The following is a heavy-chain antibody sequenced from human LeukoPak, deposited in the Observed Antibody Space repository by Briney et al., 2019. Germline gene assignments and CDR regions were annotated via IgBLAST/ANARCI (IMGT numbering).Heavy chain of an antibody. Sequence: KPSETLSLTCTVSGSSISSSSYYWGWIRQPPGKGLEWIGSIYYSGSTYYNPSLKSRVTISADTSKNQFSLKLSSVTAADMAVYYCVRHLFSVVATIGYWGQGTLVTVSS. D-gene: IGHD5-12*01. CDR1: GSSISSSSYY. CDR3: VRHLFSVVATIGY. J-gene: IGHJ4*02. CDR2: IYYSGST. V-gene: IGHV4-39*01.